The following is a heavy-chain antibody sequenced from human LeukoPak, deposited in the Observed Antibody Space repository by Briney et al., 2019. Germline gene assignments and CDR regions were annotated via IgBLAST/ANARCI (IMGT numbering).Heavy chain of an antibody. Sequence: SVKVSCKASGGTFSSYAISWVRQAPGQGLEWMGGIIPIFGTANYAQKFQGRVTITADKSTSTAYMELSGLRSEDTAVYYCARVGKKYSSGWYDGDYWGQGTLVTVSS. V-gene: IGHV1-69*06. J-gene: IGHJ4*02. CDR3: ARVGKKYSSGWYDGDY. D-gene: IGHD6-19*01. CDR1: GGTFSSYA. CDR2: IIPIFGTA.